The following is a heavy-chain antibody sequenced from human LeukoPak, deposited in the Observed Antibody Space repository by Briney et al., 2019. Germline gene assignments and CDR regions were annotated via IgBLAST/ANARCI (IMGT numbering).Heavy chain of an antibody. CDR3: ANAPYYYDSSGYYEDY. V-gene: IGHV1-69*04. CDR2: IIPILGIA. J-gene: IGHJ4*02. CDR1: GGTFSSYA. D-gene: IGHD3-22*01. Sequence: RASVKVSCKASGGTFSSYAISWVRQAPGQGLEWMGRIIPILGIANYAQKFQGRVTITADKSTSTAYMELSSLRSEDTAVYYCANAPYYYDSSGYYEDYWGQGTLVTVSS.